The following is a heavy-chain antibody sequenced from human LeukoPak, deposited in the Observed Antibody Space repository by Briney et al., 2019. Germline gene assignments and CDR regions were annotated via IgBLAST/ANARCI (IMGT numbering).Heavy chain of an antibody. V-gene: IGHV4-59*01. J-gene: IGHJ4*02. Sequence: SETLSLTCTASGGSISSYYWSWIRQPPGRGLEWIGYIYYSGSTNYNPSLKSRVTISVDTSKNQFSLKLSSVTAADTAVYYCARAHYYDSSGYYPTPYDYWGQGTLVTVSS. CDR3: ARAHYYDSSGYYPTPYDY. D-gene: IGHD3-22*01. CDR1: GGSISSYY. CDR2: IYYSGST.